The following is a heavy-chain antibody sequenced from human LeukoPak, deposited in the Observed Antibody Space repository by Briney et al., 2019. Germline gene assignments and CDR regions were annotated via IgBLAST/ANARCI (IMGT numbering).Heavy chain of an antibody. D-gene: IGHD3-22*01. J-gene: IGHJ3*01. V-gene: IGHV1-69*13. Sequence: ASVKVSCTASGGTFSSYAISWVRQAPGQGLEWMGGIIPIFGTANYAQRFQGRVTITADESTSTAYMELSSLRSEDTAVYYCAATYYYDSSGYTNWGQGTMVTVSS. CDR1: GGTFSSYA. CDR2: IIPIFGTA. CDR3: AATYYYDSSGYTN.